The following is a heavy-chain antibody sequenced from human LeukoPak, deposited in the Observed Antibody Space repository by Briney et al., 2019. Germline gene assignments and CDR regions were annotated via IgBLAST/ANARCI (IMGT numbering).Heavy chain of an antibody. D-gene: IGHD3-3*01. V-gene: IGHV4-59*01. CDR2: IYYSGST. CDR3: ARAPTTIFGVVQGMDV. CDR1: GGSLSSYY. J-gene: IGHJ6*02. Sequence: SETLSLTCTVSGGSLSSYYWSWIRQPPGKGLEWIGYIYYSGSTNYNPSLKSRVTIPVDTSKNQFSLKLSSVTAADTAVYYCARAPTTIFGVVQGMDVWGQGTTVTVSS.